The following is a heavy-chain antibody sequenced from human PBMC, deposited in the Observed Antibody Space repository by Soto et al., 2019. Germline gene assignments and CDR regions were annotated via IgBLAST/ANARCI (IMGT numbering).Heavy chain of an antibody. J-gene: IGHJ4*02. CDR2: ISWNSGSI. CDR1: GFTFDDYA. Sequence: LRLSCAASGFTFDDYAMHWVRQAPGKGLEWVSGISWNSGSIGYADSVKGRFTISRDNAKNSLYLQMNSLRAEDTALYYCAKDQTYYYGSGSYSDYWGQGTLVTVSS. D-gene: IGHD3-10*01. V-gene: IGHV3-9*01. CDR3: AKDQTYYYGSGSYSDY.